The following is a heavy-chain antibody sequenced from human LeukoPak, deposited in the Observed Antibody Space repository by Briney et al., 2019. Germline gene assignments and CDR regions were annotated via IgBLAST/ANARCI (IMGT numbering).Heavy chain of an antibody. J-gene: IGHJ4*02. CDR3: ASYSSSWPSY. CDR2: IYHSGST. D-gene: IGHD6-13*01. V-gene: IGHV4-38-2*01. Sequence: TSETLSLTCAVSGYSISSGYYWGWIRQPPGKGLEWIGSIYHSGSTYYNPSLKSRVTISVDTSKNQLSLKLSSVTAADTAVYYCASYSSSWPSYWGQGTLVTVSS. CDR1: GYSISSGYY.